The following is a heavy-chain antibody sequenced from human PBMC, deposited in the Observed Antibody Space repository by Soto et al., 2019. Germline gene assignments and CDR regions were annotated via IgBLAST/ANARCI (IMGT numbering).Heavy chain of an antibody. D-gene: IGHD2-2*01. CDR1: GFTFSSYG. CDR3: AKDGGYCSSTSCPTYYYSYMDV. CDR2: ISYDGSNK. J-gene: IGHJ6*03. V-gene: IGHV3-30*18. Sequence: QVQLVESGGGVVQPGRSLRLSCAASGFTFSSYGLHWVRQAPGKGLEWVAVISYDGSNKFYSDAVRGRFTISRDNPKNTLYLQMNYLRPEDTDVYYCAKDGGYCSSTSCPTYYYSYMDVWGKGTTVTVSS.